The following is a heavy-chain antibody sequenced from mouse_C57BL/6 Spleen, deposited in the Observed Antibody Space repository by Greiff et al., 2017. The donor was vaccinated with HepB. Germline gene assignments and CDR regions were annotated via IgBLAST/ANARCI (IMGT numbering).Heavy chain of an antibody. J-gene: IGHJ4*01. CDR3: ARNYYGTGVVAMDY. CDR2: IDPSDSET. D-gene: IGHD1-1*01. Sequence: QVQLQQPGAELVRPGSSVKLSCKASGYTFTSYWMHWVKQRPIQGLEWIGNIDPSDSETHYNQKFKDKATLTVDKSSSTAYMQLSSLTSEDSAVYYCARNYYGTGVVAMDYWGQGTSVTVSS. V-gene: IGHV1-52*01. CDR1: GYTFTSYW.